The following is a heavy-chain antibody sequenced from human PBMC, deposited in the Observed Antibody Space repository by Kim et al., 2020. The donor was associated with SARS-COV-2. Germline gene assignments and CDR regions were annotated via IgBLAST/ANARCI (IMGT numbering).Heavy chain of an antibody. D-gene: IGHD4-17*01. V-gene: IGHV2-5*01. CDR3: AIDYGDYKFDY. CDR2: K. Sequence: KRYSPSLKSRLTITKDTSKNQVVLTMTNMDPVDTATYYCAIDYGDYKFDYWGQGTLVTVSS. J-gene: IGHJ4*02.